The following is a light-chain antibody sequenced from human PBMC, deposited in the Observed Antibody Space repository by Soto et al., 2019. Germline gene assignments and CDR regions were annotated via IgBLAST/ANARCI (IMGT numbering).Light chain of an antibody. CDR1: QSISSF. J-gene: IGKJ1*01. V-gene: IGKV1-5*01. CDR3: QQYNSYSRT. CDR2: DVS. Sequence: DIQMTQSPSSLSASVGDRVTITCRASQSISSFLNWFQQIPGKAPKLLIYDVSSLQSGVPSRFSGRGSGTEFTLTISSLQADDFATYYCQQYNSYSRTFGQGTKVDIK.